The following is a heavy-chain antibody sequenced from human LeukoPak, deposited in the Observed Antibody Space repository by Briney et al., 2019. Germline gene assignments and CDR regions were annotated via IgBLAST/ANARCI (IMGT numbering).Heavy chain of an antibody. V-gene: IGHV3-33*06. CDR2: IWYDGSNK. D-gene: IGHD3-10*01. CDR1: GFTFSSYG. Sequence: GGSLRLSCAASGFTFSSYGMHWVRQAPGKGLEWVAVIWYDGSNKYYADSVKGRFTISRDNSKNTLYLQMNSPRAEDTAVYYCAKEVLLWFGETTSDPYNWFDPWGQGTLVTVSS. CDR3: AKEVLLWFGETTSDPYNWFDP. J-gene: IGHJ5*02.